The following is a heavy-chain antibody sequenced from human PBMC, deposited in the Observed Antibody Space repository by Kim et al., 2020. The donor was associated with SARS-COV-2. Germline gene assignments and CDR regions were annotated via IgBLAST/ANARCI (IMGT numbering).Heavy chain of an antibody. CDR2: IKEDGSET. V-gene: IGHV3-7*01. Sequence: GGSLRLSCAASGFTFSTDWMSWVHQAPGKGLEWVAQIKEDGSETYYVDSVRGRFTISRDNANNSLSLQMNSLRGEDAALYYCARDKLVGAVTGSSFHYWG. CDR3: ARDKLVGAVTGSSFHY. J-gene: IGHJ4*01. D-gene: IGHD6-19*01. CDR1: GFTFSTDW.